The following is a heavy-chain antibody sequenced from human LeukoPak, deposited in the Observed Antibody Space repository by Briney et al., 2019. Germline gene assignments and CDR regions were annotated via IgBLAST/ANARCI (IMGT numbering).Heavy chain of an antibody. V-gene: IGHV1-8*01. J-gene: IGHJ6*02. CDR3: ASTPRYCSGGSCYSSYYYGMDV. D-gene: IGHD2-15*01. CDR2: MNPNSGNT. Sequence: ASVKVSCKASGYTFTSYDINWVRQATGQGLEWMGWMNPNSGNTGYAQKFQGRVTMTRNTSISTAYMELSSLRSEDTAVYYCASTPRYCSGGSCYSSYYYGMDVWGQGTTVTVSS. CDR1: GYTFTSYD.